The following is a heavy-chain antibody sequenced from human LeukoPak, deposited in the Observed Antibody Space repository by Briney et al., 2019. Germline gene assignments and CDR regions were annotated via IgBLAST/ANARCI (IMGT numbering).Heavy chain of an antibody. CDR1: GFTFSSYW. J-gene: IGHJ4*02. Sequence: GGSLRLSRAASGFTFSSYWMTWIRQAPGKGLEWVAHIKEDATESRSVDSVKGRFTISRDNTKNSLFLQLNSLRAEDTAVYYCVRDRGWCHFDLWGQGTLVTVSS. D-gene: IGHD3-10*01. CDR2: IKEDATES. CDR3: VRDRGWCHFDL. V-gene: IGHV3-7*01.